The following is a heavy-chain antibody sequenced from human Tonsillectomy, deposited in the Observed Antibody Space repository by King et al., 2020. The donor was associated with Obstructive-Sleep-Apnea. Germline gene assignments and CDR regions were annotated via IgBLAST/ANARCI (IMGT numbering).Heavy chain of an antibody. CDR1: GGPISSSIYY. J-gene: IGHJ2*01. Sequence: QLQESGPGLVKPSETLSLTCTVSGGPISSSIYYWGWIRQPPGKGLEWIVSIYLIGSTFSNPSLKSRVTISVDTSKNQFSLKLNSCTAADTAVYYCARDEQLIPYWYFDLWGRGTLVTVSS. CDR2: IYLIGST. CDR3: ARDEQLIPYWYFDL. V-gene: IGHV4-39*07. D-gene: IGHD6-13*01.